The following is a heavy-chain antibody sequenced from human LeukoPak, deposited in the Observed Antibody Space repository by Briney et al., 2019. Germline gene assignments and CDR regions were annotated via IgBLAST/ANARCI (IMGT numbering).Heavy chain of an antibody. V-gene: IGHV3-9*01. CDR3: AKDSTGYYYDSSGPAFDC. D-gene: IGHD3-22*01. J-gene: IGHJ4*02. CDR2: ISWNSGSI. CDR1: GFTFDDYA. Sequence: GGSLRLSCAASGFTFDDYAMHWVRQAPGKGLEWVSGISWNSGSIGYADSVKGRFTISRDNAKNSLYLQMNSLRAEDTALYYCAKDSTGYYYDSSGPAFDCWGQGTLVTVSS.